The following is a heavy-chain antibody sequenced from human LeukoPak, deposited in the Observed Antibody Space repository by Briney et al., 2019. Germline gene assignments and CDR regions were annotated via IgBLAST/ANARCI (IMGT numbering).Heavy chain of an antibody. CDR1: GASISSDSW. V-gene: IGHV4-4*02. CDR2: IHHSGVT. J-gene: IGHJ4*02. Sequence: SGTLSLTCAVSGASISSDSWWNWVRQPPGKGLEWIAEIHHSGVTNYNPSLKSRVTISIDKSENQFSLKLNSVTAADTAVYYCARGGYKDFWGPGTPVTVSP. CDR3: ARGGYKDF. D-gene: IGHD3-10*01.